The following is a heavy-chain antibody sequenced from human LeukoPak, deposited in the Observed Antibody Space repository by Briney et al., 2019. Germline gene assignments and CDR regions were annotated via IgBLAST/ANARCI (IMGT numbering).Heavy chain of an antibody. CDR3: ARDQWYYDFWSGYPPLDY. J-gene: IGHJ4*02. CDR1: GFTFSSYS. Sequence: GGSLRLSCAASGFTFSSYSMNWVRQAPGKRLEWVSYISSSSSTIYYADPVKGRFTISRDNAKNSLYLQMNSLRAEDTAVYYCARDQWYYDFWSGYPPLDYWGQGTLVTVSS. D-gene: IGHD3-3*01. V-gene: IGHV3-48*01. CDR2: ISSSSSTI.